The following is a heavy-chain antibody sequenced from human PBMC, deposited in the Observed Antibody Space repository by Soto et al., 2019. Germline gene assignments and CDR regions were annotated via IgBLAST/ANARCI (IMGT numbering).Heavy chain of an antibody. J-gene: IGHJ4*02. CDR1: GGTFSSYA. V-gene: IGHV1-69*13. Sequence: ASVKVSCKASGGTFSSYAISWVRQAPGQGLEWMGGIIPIFGTANYAQKFQGRVTTTADESTSTAYMELSSLRSEDTAVYYCATLGYCSSTSCYYAPGNDYWGQGTLVTVSS. CDR3: ATLGYCSSTSCYYAPGNDY. CDR2: IIPIFGTA. D-gene: IGHD2-2*01.